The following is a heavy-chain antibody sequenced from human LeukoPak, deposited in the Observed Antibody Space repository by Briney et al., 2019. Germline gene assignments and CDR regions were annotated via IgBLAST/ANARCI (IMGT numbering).Heavy chain of an antibody. CDR2: ITGSGSAI. J-gene: IGHJ4*02. CDR3: AKMVDIVATITGV. V-gene: IGHV3-48*03. D-gene: IGHD5-12*01. Sequence: PGGSLRLSCAASGFTFSSYEMNWVRQAPGKGLEWVSYITGSGSAIYYADSVKGRFTISGDNAKNSLYLQMNSLRAEDTAVYYCAKMVDIVATITGVWGQGTLVTVSS. CDR1: GFTFSSYE.